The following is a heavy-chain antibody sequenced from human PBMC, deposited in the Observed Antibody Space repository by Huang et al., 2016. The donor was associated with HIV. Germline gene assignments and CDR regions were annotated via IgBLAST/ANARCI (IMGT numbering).Heavy chain of an antibody. J-gene: IGHJ3*02. Sequence: QVQLVQSGSELKKPGASVKVSCKASGYTFTNYGVHWVRQAPGQGLEGMVLINPDTGKTRDAQGLTGRFVFSLDTSVNTAYLQISSLKAADSAIYYCVRVRRVMDTYCVADCSTLEAFDIWGQGTVVTVSA. CDR1: GYTFTNYG. D-gene: IGHD2-21*02. V-gene: IGHV7-4-1*02. CDR2: INPDTGKT. CDR3: VRVRRVMDTYCVADCSTLEAFDI.